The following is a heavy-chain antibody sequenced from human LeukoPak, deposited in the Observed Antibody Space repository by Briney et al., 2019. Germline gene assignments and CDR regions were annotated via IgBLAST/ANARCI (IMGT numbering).Heavy chain of an antibody. CDR3: ARGRTLDV. J-gene: IGHJ6*04. CDR1: GFTFSRFW. V-gene: IGHV3-7*01. Sequence: GGSLRLSCAVSGFTFSRFWVTWVRQALGKGLEYLASIKQDGSDKYYVDSVKGRFTISRDNTKNLLYLQMNSLRAEDTAVYFCARGRTLDVWGKGTTVTVSS. CDR2: IKQDGSDK.